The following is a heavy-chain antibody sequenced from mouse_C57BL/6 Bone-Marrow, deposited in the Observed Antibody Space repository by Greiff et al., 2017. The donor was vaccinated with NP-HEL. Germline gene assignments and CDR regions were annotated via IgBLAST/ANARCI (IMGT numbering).Heavy chain of an antibody. D-gene: IGHD1-1*01. Sequence: QAQLQQSGAELARPGASVKLSCKASGYTFTSYGISWVKQRTGQGLEWIGEIYPRSGNTYYNEKFKGKATLTADKSSSTAYMELRSLTSEDSAVYFCAREDYGSSYGAMDYWGQGTSVTVSS. CDR1: GYTFTSYG. J-gene: IGHJ4*01. CDR2: IYPRSGNT. CDR3: AREDYGSSYGAMDY. V-gene: IGHV1-81*01.